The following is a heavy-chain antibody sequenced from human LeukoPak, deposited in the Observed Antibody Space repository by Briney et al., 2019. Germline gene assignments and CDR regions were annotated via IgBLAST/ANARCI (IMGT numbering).Heavy chain of an antibody. CDR3: ARSEGDIVATMGLVNY. CDR2: ISAYNGNT. Sequence: ASVKVSCKASGYTFTSYGISWVRQAPGQGLEWMGWISAYNGNTNYAQKLQGRVTMTTDTSTSTAYMELRSLRSDDTAVYYCARSEGDIVATMGLVNYWGQGTLVTVSS. D-gene: IGHD5-12*01. J-gene: IGHJ4*02. V-gene: IGHV1-18*01. CDR1: GYTFTSYG.